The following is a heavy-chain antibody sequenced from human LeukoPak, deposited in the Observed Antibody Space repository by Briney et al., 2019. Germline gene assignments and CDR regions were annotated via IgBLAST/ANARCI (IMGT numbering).Heavy chain of an antibody. V-gene: IGHV3-30*02. Sequence: GGSLRLSCAASGFTFSSYGMHWVRQAPGKGLEWVAFIRYDGSNKYYADSVKGRFTISRDNSKNTLYLQMNSLRAEDTAVYSCARDDSSGYYYFDYWGQGTLVTVSS. J-gene: IGHJ4*02. CDR3: ARDDSSGYYYFDY. CDR2: IRYDGSNK. CDR1: GFTFSSYG. D-gene: IGHD3-22*01.